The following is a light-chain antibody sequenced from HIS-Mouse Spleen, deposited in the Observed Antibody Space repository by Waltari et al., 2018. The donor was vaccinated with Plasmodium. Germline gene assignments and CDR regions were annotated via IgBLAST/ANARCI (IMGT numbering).Light chain of an antibody. V-gene: IGKV3-20*01. CDR1: QSVSSSY. CDR2: GAS. CDR3: QQYGSSLTLA. J-gene: IGKJ1*01. Sequence: EIVLTQSPGTLSLSPGERATLSCRASQSVSSSYLAWYQQKPGQAPRLLIYGASSRATGIPDRFSSSGSGTDFTLTISRLEPEDFAVYYCQQYGSSLTLAFGQGTKVEIK.